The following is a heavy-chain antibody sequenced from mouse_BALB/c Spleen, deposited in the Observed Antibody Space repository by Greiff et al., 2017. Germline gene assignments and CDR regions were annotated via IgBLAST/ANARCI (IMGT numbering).Heavy chain of an antibody. CDR3: TREGNWAWFAY. CDR1: GFTFSSYT. Sequence: EVQVVESGGGLVKPGGSLKLSCAASGFTFSSYTMSWVRQTPEKRLEWVATISSGGSYTYYPDSVKGRFTISRDNAKNTLYLQMSSLKSEDTAMYYCTREGNWAWFAYWGQGTLVTVSA. J-gene: IGHJ3*01. V-gene: IGHV5-6-4*01. CDR2: ISSGGSYT. D-gene: IGHD4-1*01.